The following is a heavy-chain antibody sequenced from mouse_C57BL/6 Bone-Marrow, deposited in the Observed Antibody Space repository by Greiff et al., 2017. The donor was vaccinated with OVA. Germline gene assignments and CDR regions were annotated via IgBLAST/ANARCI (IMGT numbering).Heavy chain of an antibody. Sequence: EVMLVESGGGLVKPGGSLKLSCAASGFTFSDYGMHWVRQAPEKGLEWVAYISSGSSTIYSADTVKGRFTISRDNDKNTLFLQMTSLRSEDTAMYYCARTGPPFYYAMDYWGQGTSVTVSS. J-gene: IGHJ4*01. CDR2: ISSGSSTI. V-gene: IGHV5-17*01. CDR3: ARTGPPFYYAMDY. CDR1: GFTFSDYG. D-gene: IGHD4-1*01.